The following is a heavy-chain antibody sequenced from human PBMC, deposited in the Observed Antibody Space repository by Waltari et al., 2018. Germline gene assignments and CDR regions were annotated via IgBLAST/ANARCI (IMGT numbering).Heavy chain of an antibody. CDR2: IYYSGST. CDR1: GGSISDYH. D-gene: IGHD5-18*01. CDR3: ARDRLQLAGWFDP. Sequence: QVQLQESGPGLVTPSETLSLTCTVSGGSISDYHWTWIRQPPGKGLEWIGYIYYSGSTNYNPSLKSRVTISVDTSKNQFSLKLSSVTAADTAVYYCARDRLQLAGWFDPWGQGTLVTVSS. V-gene: IGHV4-59*01. J-gene: IGHJ5*02.